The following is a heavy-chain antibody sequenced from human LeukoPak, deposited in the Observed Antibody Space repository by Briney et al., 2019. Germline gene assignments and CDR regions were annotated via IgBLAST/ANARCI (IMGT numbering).Heavy chain of an antibody. V-gene: IGHV3-74*01. CDR3: VRDLNY. J-gene: IGHJ4*02. Sequence: GGSLRFSCAASGFTFSNYWVNWVRQAPGKGLVWVSRIKSDGGTSYADSVKGRFTISRDNAKNTLYLQMNSLRAEDTAVYYCVRDLNYWGQGILVTVSS. CDR2: IKSDGGT. CDR1: GFTFSNYW. D-gene: IGHD3-9*01.